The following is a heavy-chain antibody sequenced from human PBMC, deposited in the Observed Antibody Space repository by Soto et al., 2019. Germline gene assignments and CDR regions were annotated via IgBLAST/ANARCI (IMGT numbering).Heavy chain of an antibody. Sequence: QVQLVQSGAEVKKPGASVKVSCKASGYTFISYDINWVRQATGQGLEWMGWVNPNNGQTGYAQKFQGRVTMTRNTSISTAYMELDSLRSEDTAVYYCVRLFYYGSGSWVEWGQGTLVTVSS. D-gene: IGHD3-10*01. CDR3: VRLFYYGSGSWVE. CDR2: VNPNNGQT. V-gene: IGHV1-8*01. CDR1: GYTFISYD. J-gene: IGHJ4*02.